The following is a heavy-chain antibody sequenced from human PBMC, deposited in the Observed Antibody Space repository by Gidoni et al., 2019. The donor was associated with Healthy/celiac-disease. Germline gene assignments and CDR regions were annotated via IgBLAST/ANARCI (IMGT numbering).Heavy chain of an antibody. CDR2: ISGSGGSQ. CDR3: AKDLGYSYGYYYYYDMDV. CDR1: GFTFSSYA. Sequence: EVQLLESGGGLVQPGGSLRLSCAASGFTFSSYAMSWVRQAPGQGLGWVSAISGSGGSQDYADSVKGRFTISRDNSKNTLYLQMNSLRAEDTAVYYCAKDLGYSYGYYYYYDMDVWGQGTTVTVSS. D-gene: IGHD5-18*01. J-gene: IGHJ6*02. V-gene: IGHV3-23*01.